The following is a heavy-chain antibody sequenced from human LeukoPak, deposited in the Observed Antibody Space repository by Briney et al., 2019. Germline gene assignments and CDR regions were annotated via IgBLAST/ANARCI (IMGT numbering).Heavy chain of an antibody. Sequence: PSETLSLTCTVSGGSISSNSYYWGWIRQPPGKGLEWIGSIYYSGSTYYNPSLKSRVTISVDTSKNQFSLKLSSVTAADTAVYYCARLVSGYYYFDYWGQGTLVTVSS. V-gene: IGHV4-39*01. CDR3: ARLVSGYYYFDY. CDR2: IYYSGST. CDR1: GGSISSNSYY. J-gene: IGHJ4*02. D-gene: IGHD3-22*01.